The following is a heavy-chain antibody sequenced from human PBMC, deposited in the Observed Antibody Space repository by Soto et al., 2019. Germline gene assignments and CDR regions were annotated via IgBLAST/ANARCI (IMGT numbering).Heavy chain of an antibody. CDR2: IIPTFGTA. CDR1: GGTFSSYA. V-gene: IGHV1-69*01. CDR3: ARDLGGGSDTGYFGL. Sequence: QVQLVQSGAEVKKPGSSVKVSCKASGGTFSSYAISWVRQAPGQGLEWMGGIIPTFGTANYAQKFQGRVTITADASTSRAYMELSILRSEDTAVYYCARDLGGGSDTGYFGLWGQGTLVTGSS. D-gene: IGHD3-16*01. J-gene: IGHJ4*02.